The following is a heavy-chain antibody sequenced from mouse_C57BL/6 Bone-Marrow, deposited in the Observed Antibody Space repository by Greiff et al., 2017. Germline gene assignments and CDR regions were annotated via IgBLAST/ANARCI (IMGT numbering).Heavy chain of an antibody. CDR2: IYPRDGST. J-gene: IGHJ1*03. D-gene: IGHD1-1*01. CDR1: GYTFTSYD. Sequence: LEESGPELVKPGASVKLSCKASGYTFTSYDINWVKQRPGQGLEWIGWIYPRDGSTKYNEKFKGKATLTVDTSSSTAYMELHSLTSEDSAVYCCARDYGSSYWYFDVWGTGTTVTVSS. CDR3: ARDYGSSYWYFDV. V-gene: IGHV1-85*01.